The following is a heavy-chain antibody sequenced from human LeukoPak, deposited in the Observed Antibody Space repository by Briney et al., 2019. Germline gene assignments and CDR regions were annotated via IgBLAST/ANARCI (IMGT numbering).Heavy chain of an antibody. CDR2: IKPNSGGT. D-gene: IGHD6-19*01. CDR1: GYTFSDCY. V-gene: IGHV1-2*02. J-gene: IGHJ5*02. Sequence: ASVKVSCRASGYTFSDCYIHWVRQAPGQGLQWIGFIKPNSGGTNYAQKFQGRVTMTSDTSISTVYMELSGLRSGDTAVYYCAREVYSSGSGFDPWGRGTLVTVSS. CDR3: AREVYSSGSGFDP.